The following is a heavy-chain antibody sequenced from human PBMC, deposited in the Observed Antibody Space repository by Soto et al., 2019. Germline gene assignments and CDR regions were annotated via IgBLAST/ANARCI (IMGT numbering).Heavy chain of an antibody. CDR2: IFPSDSDT. D-gene: IGHD3-22*01. Sequence: SLKISCRTSGYRFTSYWIAWVRQMPGKGLEWMGIIFPSDSDTRYSPSFQGQVTISADRSTSTVFLQWASLKASDTAVYFCARKDKSGYFNWFDPWGQGTLVTVSS. V-gene: IGHV5-51*01. CDR3: ARKDKSGYFNWFDP. J-gene: IGHJ5*02. CDR1: GYRFTSYW.